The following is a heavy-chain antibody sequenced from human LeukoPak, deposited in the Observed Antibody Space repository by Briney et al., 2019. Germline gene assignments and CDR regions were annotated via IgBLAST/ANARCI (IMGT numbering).Heavy chain of an antibody. J-gene: IGHJ4*02. CDR1: GLTVSSNY. CDR3: ARGDYDSSGYYYVLDY. Sequence: GGSLRLSCAASGLTVSSNYMSWVRQAPGKGLEWVSVIYSGGSTYYADSVKGRFTISRDNSKNTLYLQMNSLRAEDTAVYYCARGDYDSSGYYYVLDYWGQGTLVTVSS. D-gene: IGHD3-22*01. CDR2: IYSGGST. V-gene: IGHV3-66*01.